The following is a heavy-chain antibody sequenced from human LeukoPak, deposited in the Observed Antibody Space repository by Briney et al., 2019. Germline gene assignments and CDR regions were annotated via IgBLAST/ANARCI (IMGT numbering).Heavy chain of an antibody. CDR3: ARDPGSITMVRGDY. Sequence: ASVKVSCKASGYTFTSYAMHWVRQAPGQRLEWMGWINAGNGNTKYSQKFQGRVTITRDTSASTAYMELSSLRSEDTAVYYCARDPGSITMVRGDYWGQGTLVTVSS. D-gene: IGHD3-10*01. CDR2: INAGNGNT. V-gene: IGHV1-3*01. J-gene: IGHJ4*02. CDR1: GYTFTSYA.